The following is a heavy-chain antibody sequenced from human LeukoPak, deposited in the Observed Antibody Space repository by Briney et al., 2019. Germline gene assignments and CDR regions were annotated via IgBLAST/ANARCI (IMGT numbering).Heavy chain of an antibody. CDR1: GFTFSSYA. V-gene: IGHV3-23*01. Sequence: GGSLRLSCAASGFTFSSYAMTWVRQAPGKGLEWVSAISGSGGSAYYADSVKGRFTISRDNSKNTLYLQMNSLRAEDTAVYYCARGSQSTWGFFAYWGQGTRVTVSS. CDR2: ISGSGGSA. D-gene: IGHD1-1*01. J-gene: IGHJ4*02. CDR3: ARGSQSTWGFFAY.